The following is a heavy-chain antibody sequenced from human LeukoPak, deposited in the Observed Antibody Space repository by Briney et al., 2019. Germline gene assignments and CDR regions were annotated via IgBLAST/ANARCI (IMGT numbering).Heavy chain of an antibody. Sequence: SETLSLTCTVSGGSISSSSYYWGWIRQPPGKGLEWIGSIYYSGSTYYNPSLESRVTISVDTSKNQFSLKLSSVTAADTAVYYCARRSVVVTYDAFDIWGQGTMVTVSS. V-gene: IGHV4-39*07. CDR3: ARRSVVVTYDAFDI. J-gene: IGHJ3*02. CDR1: GGSISSSSYY. D-gene: IGHD3-22*01. CDR2: IYYSGST.